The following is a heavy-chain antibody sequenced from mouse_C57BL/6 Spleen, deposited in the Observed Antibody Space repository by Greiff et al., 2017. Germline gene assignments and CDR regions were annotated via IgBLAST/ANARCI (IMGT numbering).Heavy chain of an antibody. CDR2: IDPENGDT. CDR3: TLDYYGSSYGFAY. V-gene: IGHV14-4*01. J-gene: IGHJ3*01. CDR1: GFNITDYY. Sequence: EVQLQQPGAELVRPGASVKLSCTASGFNITDYYMHWVKQRPEQGLEWIGWIDPENGDTEYASKFQGKATITADTSSNTAYLQLSSLTSEDTAVYYCTLDYYGSSYGFAYWGQGTLVTVSA. D-gene: IGHD1-1*01.